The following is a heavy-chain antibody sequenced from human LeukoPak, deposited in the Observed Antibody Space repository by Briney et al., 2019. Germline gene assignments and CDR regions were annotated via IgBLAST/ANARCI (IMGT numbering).Heavy chain of an antibody. CDR3: AKVGLGYCGGDCYRPYYFDY. CDR2: ISGDGGST. V-gene: IGHV3-43*02. CDR1: GFTFDDYA. Sequence: GGSLRLSCAASGFTFDDYAMHWVRQAPGKGLEWVSLISGDGGSTYYADSVKGRFTISRDNSKNSLYLQTNSLRTEDTALYYCAKVGLGYCGGDCYRPYYFDYWGQGTLVTVSS. J-gene: IGHJ4*02. D-gene: IGHD2-21*02.